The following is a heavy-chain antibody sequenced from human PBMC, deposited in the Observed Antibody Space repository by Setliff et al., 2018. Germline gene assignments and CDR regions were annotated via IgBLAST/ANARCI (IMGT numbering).Heavy chain of an antibody. J-gene: IGHJ3*02. CDR2: TIPMFGTT. Sequence: SVKVSCKASGATFSSHGISWVRQAPGQGLEWMGGTIPMFGTTEYAQKFQGRLTIVTDESTNTAFMQLSSLRSDDTAMYYCARLGYSDAFDIWGQGTMVTVSS. CDR3: ARLGYSDAFDI. D-gene: IGHD5-18*01. V-gene: IGHV1-69*05. CDR1: GATFSSHG.